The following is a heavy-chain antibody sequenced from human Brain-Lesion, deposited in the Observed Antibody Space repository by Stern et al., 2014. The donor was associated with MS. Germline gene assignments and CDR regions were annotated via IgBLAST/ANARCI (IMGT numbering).Heavy chain of an antibody. J-gene: IGHJ4*02. Sequence: VHLVESGAEVKKPGSSVKVSCKASGNTFSTFDISWVRQAPGQGLEWLGGIIALFGTANYAQKFQGRVTFTADESTSTAYMELSSLRSEDTAVYFCARHQGGIAAFWGQGTLVTVSS. CDR3: ARHQGGIAAF. CDR1: GNTFSTFD. D-gene: IGHD6-13*01. CDR2: IIALFGTA. V-gene: IGHV1-69*01.